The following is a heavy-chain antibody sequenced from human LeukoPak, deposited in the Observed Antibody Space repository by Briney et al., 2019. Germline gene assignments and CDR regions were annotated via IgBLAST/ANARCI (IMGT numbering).Heavy chain of an antibody. J-gene: IGHJ4*02. CDR3: ARVTRWAGLDF. D-gene: IGHD2-21*02. Sequence: SETLSLTCNVSGGSISSGDKYWSWIRQPPGTGLEWIGYIYYSGSTYYNPSLKSRLTISVDTSENQFSLHLTSVTAADTAVYFCARVTRWAGLDFWGQGTLVTVSS. V-gene: IGHV4-30-4*01. CDR1: GGSISSGDKY. CDR2: IYYSGST.